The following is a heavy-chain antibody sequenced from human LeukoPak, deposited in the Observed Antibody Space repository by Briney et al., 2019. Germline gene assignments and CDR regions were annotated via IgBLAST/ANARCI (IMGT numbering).Heavy chain of an antibody. CDR3: ASFSPTVDNAFDI. CDR2: INHSGST. V-gene: IGHV4-34*01. D-gene: IGHD4-17*01. Sequence: SETLSLTCAVYGGSLSGYYWSWIRQPPGKGLEWIGEINHSGSTNYNPSLKSRVTISVDTSKNQFSLKLRSVTAADTAVYYCASFSPTVDNAFDIWGQGTMVTVSS. J-gene: IGHJ3*02. CDR1: GGSLSGYY.